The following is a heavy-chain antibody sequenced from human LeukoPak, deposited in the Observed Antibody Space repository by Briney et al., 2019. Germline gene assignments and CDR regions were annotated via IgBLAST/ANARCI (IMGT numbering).Heavy chain of an antibody. D-gene: IGHD2-2*01. V-gene: IGHV3-64*01. CDR1: GFSFSTYT. J-gene: IGHJ4*02. Sequence: GGSLRLSCAASGFSFSTYTMHWVRQAPGKGLEYVPAISSNGGNKYYANSVKGRFTISRDNSMNTLYLQMGSLRAEDMAVYYCAREYCTVNSCYQSSLGYWGQGTLVTVSS. CDR2: ISSNGGNK. CDR3: AREYCTVNSCYQSSLGY.